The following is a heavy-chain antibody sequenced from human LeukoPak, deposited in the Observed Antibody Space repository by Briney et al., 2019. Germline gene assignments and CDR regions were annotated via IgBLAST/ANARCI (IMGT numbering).Heavy chain of an antibody. J-gene: IGHJ6*02. CDR2: IYHSGST. D-gene: IGHD2/OR15-2a*01. Sequence: PSGTLSLTCAVSGGSISSSNWWSWVRQPPGKGLEWIGEIYHSGSTNYNPSLKSRVTISVDKSKNQFSLKLSSVTAADTAVYYCARAGDFIYYYYGMDVWGQGTTVTVSS. CDR3: ARAGDFIYYYYGMDV. CDR1: GGSISSSNW. V-gene: IGHV4-4*02.